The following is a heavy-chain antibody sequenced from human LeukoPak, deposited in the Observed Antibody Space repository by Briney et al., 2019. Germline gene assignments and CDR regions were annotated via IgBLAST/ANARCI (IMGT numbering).Heavy chain of an antibody. V-gene: IGHV1-69*13. CDR1: GGTFSSYA. CDR2: IIPIFGTA. Sequence: SVKVSCKASGGTFSSYAISWVRQAPGQGLEWMGGIIPIFGTANYAQKFQGRVTITADESTSTAYMELSSLRSEDTAVYYCAPDLIGSNYYGSGSYPNWGQGTLVTVSS. CDR3: APDLIGSNYYGSGSYPN. D-gene: IGHD3-10*01. J-gene: IGHJ4*02.